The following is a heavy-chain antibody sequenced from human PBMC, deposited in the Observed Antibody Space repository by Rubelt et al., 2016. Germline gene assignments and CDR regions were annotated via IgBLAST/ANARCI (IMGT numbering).Heavy chain of an antibody. J-gene: IGHJ5*02. Sequence: PGDSVKVSCKASGYTFSSYAIHWVRQAPGQRLEWMGWINAGYGDSRYSPNFQGRLTITRDTSATTAYMELSSLRSEDTAVYYCARVGTAVVTTWGQGTLVTVSS. CDR3: ARVGTAVVTT. CDR2: INAGYGDS. D-gene: IGHD5-18*01. CDR1: GYTFSSYA. V-gene: IGHV1-3*01.